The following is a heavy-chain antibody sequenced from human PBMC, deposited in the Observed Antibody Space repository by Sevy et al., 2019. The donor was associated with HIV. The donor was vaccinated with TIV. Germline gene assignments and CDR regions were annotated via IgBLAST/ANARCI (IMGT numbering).Heavy chain of an antibody. CDR1: GYTFTGYY. CDR3: ARLAAVTDY. Sequence: ASLKVSCKASGYTFTGYYMHCVRQAPGQGLEWMGRINPNSGDTNYAQKFQGRVTMTRDTSISTAYMELSRLRSDDTAVYYCARLAAVTDYWGQGTLVTVSS. CDR2: INPNSGDT. V-gene: IGHV1-2*06. D-gene: IGHD4-17*01. J-gene: IGHJ4*02.